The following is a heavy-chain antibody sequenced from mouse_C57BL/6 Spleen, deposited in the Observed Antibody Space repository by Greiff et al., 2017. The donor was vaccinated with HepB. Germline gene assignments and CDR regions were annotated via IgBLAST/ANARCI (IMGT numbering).Heavy chain of an antibody. D-gene: IGHD2-12*01. CDR2: INPSTGGT. CDR3: ARGGSLRRFDY. Sequence: EVHLVESGPELVKPGASVKISCKASGYSFTGYYMNWVKQSPEKSLEWIGEINPSTGGTTYNQKFKAKATLTVDKSSSTAYMQLKSLTSEDSAVYYCARGGSLRRFDYWGQGTTLTVSS. CDR1: GYSFTGYY. V-gene: IGHV1-42*01. J-gene: IGHJ2*01.